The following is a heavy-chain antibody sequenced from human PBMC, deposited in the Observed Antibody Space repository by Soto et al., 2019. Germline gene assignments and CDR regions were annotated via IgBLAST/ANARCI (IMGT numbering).Heavy chain of an antibody. CDR1: GYTFTSYA. V-gene: IGHV1-3*01. CDR3: ARSGCSSTSCLGGRGRHYYYMDV. Sequence: GASVKVSCKAPGYTFTSYAMHWVRQAPGQRLEWMGWINAGNGNTKYSQKFQGRVTITRDTSASTAYMELSSLRSEDTAVYYCARSGCSSTSCLGGRGRHYYYMDVWGKGTTVTVSS. D-gene: IGHD2-2*01. CDR2: INAGNGNT. J-gene: IGHJ6*03.